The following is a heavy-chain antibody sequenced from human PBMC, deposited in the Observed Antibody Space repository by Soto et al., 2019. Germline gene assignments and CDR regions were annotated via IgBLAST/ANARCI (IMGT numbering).Heavy chain of an antibody. J-gene: IGHJ5*02. D-gene: IGHD6-6*01. CDR3: AKDLTRQLAYWLDP. CDR1: GFSFTGYY. Sequence: ASVKVSCKASGFSFTGYYIHWLRQAPGQGLEWMGWINAHSGGTEYAQKFQGRVTLTRDTSIATAYLTLASLTSDDTALYYCAKDLTRQLAYWLDPWGQGTQVTVSS. CDR2: INAHSGGT. V-gene: IGHV1-2*02.